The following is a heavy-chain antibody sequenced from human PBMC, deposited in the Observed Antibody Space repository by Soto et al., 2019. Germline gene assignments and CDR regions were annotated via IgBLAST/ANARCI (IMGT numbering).Heavy chain of an antibody. D-gene: IGHD3-10*01. CDR2: IIPILGIA. CDR1: GGTFSSYT. V-gene: IGHV1-69*02. Sequence: QVQLVQSGAEVKKPGSSVKVSCKASGGTFSSYTISWVRQAPGQGLEWMGRIIPILGIANYAQKFQGRVTITADKSTSTAYMELSSLRSEDTAVYYCASLMSSGYYYGMDVWGQWTKVTVSS. J-gene: IGHJ6*02. CDR3: ASLMSSGYYYGMDV.